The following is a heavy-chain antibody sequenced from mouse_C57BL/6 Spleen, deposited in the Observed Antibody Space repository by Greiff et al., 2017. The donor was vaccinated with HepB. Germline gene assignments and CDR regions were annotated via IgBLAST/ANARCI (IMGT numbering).Heavy chain of an antibody. Sequence: QVQLKQPGAELVKPGASVKLSCKASGYTFTSYWMHWVKQRPGRGLEWIGRIYPNSGGTKYNEKFKSKATLTVDKPSSTAYMQLSSLTSEDSAVYYCARGYYGSGDWYFDVWGTGTTVTVSS. J-gene: IGHJ1*03. CDR3: ARGYYGSGDWYFDV. CDR2: IYPNSGGT. D-gene: IGHD1-1*01. V-gene: IGHV1-72*01. CDR1: GYTFTSYW.